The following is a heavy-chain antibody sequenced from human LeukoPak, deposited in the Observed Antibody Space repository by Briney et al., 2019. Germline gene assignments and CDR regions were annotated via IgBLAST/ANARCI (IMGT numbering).Heavy chain of an antibody. V-gene: IGHV1-18*01. CDR1: GGTFSSYT. D-gene: IGHD2-15*01. CDR2: ISAYNGNT. CDR3: ARVDCSGGSCYLTTTYYYYYMDV. J-gene: IGHJ6*03. Sequence: GASVKVSCKASGGTFSSYTIGWVRQAPGQGLEWMGWISAYNGNTNYAQKLQGRVTMTTDTSTSTAYMELRSLRSDDTAVYYCARVDCSGGSCYLTTTYYYYYMDVWGKGTTVTVSS.